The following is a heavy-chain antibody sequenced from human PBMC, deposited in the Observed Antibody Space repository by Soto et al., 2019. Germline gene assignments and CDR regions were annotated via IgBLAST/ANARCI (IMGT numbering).Heavy chain of an antibody. V-gene: IGHV3-11*06. D-gene: IGHD4-17*01. CDR2: ISSSSSYT. CDR3: ARTHYGDYEYYFDY. CDR1: GFTFSDYY. J-gene: IGHJ4*02. Sequence: QVQLVESGGGLVKPGGSLRLSCVASGFTFSDYYMSWIRQAPGKGLEWVSYISSSSSYTNYADSVKGRFTISRDNAKNSLYLQMNSLRAEDTAVYYCARTHYGDYEYYFDYWGQGTLVTVSS.